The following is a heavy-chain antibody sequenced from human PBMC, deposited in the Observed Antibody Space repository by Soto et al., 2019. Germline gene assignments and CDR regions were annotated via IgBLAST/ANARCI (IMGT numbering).Heavy chain of an antibody. J-gene: IGHJ4*02. CDR2: ISYDGSIK. D-gene: IGHD3-10*01. CDR1: GFTFSSHS. Sequence: QVQLVESGGGVVQPGRSLRLSCAASGFTFSSHSIQWVRQAPGKGLEWVAVISYDGSIKYYADSVKGRFTISRDNSKNTAYLQRNSLGAEDTAVFYCAREWSTSGDLDYWGQGTLVIVSS. V-gene: IGHV3-30-3*01. CDR3: AREWSTSGDLDY.